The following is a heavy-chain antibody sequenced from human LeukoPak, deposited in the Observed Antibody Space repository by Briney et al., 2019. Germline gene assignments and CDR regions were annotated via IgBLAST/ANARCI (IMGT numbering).Heavy chain of an antibody. D-gene: IGHD3-10*02. J-gene: IGHJ4*02. Sequence: GGSLRLSCAASGFTFSNYWMSWVRQAPGKGLEWVANIKQDGSEKYYVDSVKGRFTISRDNAKNSLYLQMNSLRAEDTAVYYCARGTMFPYYFDYWGQGTLVTVSS. CDR1: GFTFSNYW. V-gene: IGHV3-7*01. CDR3: ARGTMFPYYFDY. CDR2: IKQDGSEK.